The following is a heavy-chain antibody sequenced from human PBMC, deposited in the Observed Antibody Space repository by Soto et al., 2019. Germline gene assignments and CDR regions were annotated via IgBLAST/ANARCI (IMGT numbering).Heavy chain of an antibody. CDR1: GITFNNYA. Sequence: EVQLLESGGGLVQPGGSLRLSCAASGITFNNYAMTWVRQAPGKGLEWVSGISGGGGRTYYADSVKGRFTVSRDISKNTLYLQMDSLRAEDTALYYCAKYAGIVVVVATVSAPLDYWGQGTLVTVSS. D-gene: IGHD2-15*01. J-gene: IGHJ4*02. V-gene: IGHV3-23*01. CDR2: ISGGGGRT. CDR3: AKYAGIVVVVATVSAPLDY.